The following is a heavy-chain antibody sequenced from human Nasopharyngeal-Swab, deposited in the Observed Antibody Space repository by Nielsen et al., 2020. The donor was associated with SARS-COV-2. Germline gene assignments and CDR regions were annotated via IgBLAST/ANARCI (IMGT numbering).Heavy chain of an antibody. Sequence: GESLKISCAASGFTFSSYSMNWVRQAPGKGLEWVSYISSSSSTIYYADSVKGRFTISRDNAKNTLYLQMNSLRAEDTAVYYCALIGGYFDYWGQGTLVTVSS. CDR2: ISSSSSTI. J-gene: IGHJ4*02. V-gene: IGHV3-48*04. D-gene: IGHD2-8*01. CDR1: GFTFSSYS. CDR3: ALIGGYFDY.